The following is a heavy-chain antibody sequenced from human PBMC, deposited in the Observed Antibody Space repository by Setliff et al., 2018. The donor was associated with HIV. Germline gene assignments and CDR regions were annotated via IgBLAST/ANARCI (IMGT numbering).Heavy chain of an antibody. CDR2: IYPGDSDT. V-gene: IGHV5-51*01. D-gene: IGHD4-17*01. CDR1: GYTFTTYW. CDR3: ARLSTTVTPYYGMDV. J-gene: IGHJ6*02. Sequence: GESLKISCKTSGYTFTTYWIGWVRQMPGKGLEWVGIIYPGDSDTRYSPSFQGQVTISADKSISTAYLQWSSLKASDTAMYYCARLSTTVTPYYGMDVWGQGTTVTVSS.